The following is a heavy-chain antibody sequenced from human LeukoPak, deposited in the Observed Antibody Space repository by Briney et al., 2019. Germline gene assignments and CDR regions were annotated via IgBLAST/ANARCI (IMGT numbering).Heavy chain of an antibody. D-gene: IGHD1-1*01. V-gene: IGHV3-23*01. J-gene: IGHJ4*02. CDR1: GFTFSSYA. Sequence: GGSLRLSCAASGFTFSSYAMSWVRQAPGKGLEWVSVISGSGGSIYYRDSVKGRFTISRDNSKNTLYLQMNSLRAEDTAVYYCAKDGTTTIAFDYWGQGTLVTVSS. CDR2: ISGSGGSI. CDR3: AKDGTTTIAFDY.